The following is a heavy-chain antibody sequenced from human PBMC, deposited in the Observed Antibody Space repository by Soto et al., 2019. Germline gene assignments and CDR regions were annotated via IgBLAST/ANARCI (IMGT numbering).Heavy chain of an antibody. CDR1: GYSFTSYW. V-gene: IGHV5-51*01. CDR3: ARHVTGSTTLYYMDV. J-gene: IGHJ6*03. Sequence: GESLKISCKGSGYSFTSYWIGWVRQMPGKGLEWMGIIYPGDSDTRYRPSFQGQVTISADKSISTAYLQWSSLKASDTAMYYCARHVTGSTTLYYMDVWGKGTTVTVSS. CDR2: IYPGDSDT. D-gene: IGHD2-2*01.